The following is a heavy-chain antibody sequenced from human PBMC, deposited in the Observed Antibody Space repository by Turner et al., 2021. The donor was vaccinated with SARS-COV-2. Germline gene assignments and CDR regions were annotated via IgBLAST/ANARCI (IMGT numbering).Heavy chain of an antibody. V-gene: IGHV3-21*01. J-gene: IGHJ4*02. CDR2: ISSRISYI. D-gene: IGHD3-3*01. Sequence: EVQLVESGGGLVKPGGSLRLSCAASGFPFSSYSMNWVRQAPGKGLEWVSSISSRISYIYYADSVKGRFTISRDNAKNSLYLQMNSLRAEDTAVYYCARDYYDFWSGKSFKHASFDYWGQGTLVTVSS. CDR3: ARDYYDFWSGKSFKHASFDY. CDR1: GFPFSSYS.